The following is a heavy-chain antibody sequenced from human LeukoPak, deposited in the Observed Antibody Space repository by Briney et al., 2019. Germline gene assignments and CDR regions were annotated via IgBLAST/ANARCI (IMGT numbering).Heavy chain of an antibody. J-gene: IGHJ6*02. CDR3: ARGATSSIAARPYYGMDV. CDR2: ISSSSSTI. CDR1: GFTFSSYS. V-gene: IGHV3-48*02. Sequence: GGSLRLSCAASGFTFSSYSMNWVRQAPGKGLEWVSYISSSSSTIYYADSVKGRFTISRDNAKNSLYLQMNSLRDEDTAVYYCARGATSSIAARPYYGMDVWGQGTTVTVSS. D-gene: IGHD6-6*01.